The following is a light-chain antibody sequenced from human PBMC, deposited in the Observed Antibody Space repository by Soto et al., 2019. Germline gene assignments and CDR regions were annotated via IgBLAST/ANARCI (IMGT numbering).Light chain of an antibody. CDR2: DTT. Sequence: HAVVTQEPSLTVSPGGTVTLTCGSSTGAVTNGYYPYWFQQKPGQAPRTLIYDTTNRHSWTPARFSGSLLGGKAALTLSGAQPEDEAEYYCLLSYNGPSVFGTGTKVTVL. J-gene: IGLJ1*01. V-gene: IGLV7-46*01. CDR3: LLSYNGPSV. CDR1: TGAVTNGYY.